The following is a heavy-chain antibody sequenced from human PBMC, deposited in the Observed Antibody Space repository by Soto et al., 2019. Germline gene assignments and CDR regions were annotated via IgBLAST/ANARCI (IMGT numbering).Heavy chain of an antibody. CDR1: GGTFSSYA. CDR2: IIPIFGTA. D-gene: IGHD2-15*01. V-gene: IGHV1-69*13. J-gene: IGHJ6*02. CDR3: ARAMDIVVVVAANLFGDGMDV. Sequence: GASVKVSCKASGGTFSSYAISWVRQAPGQGLEWMGGIIPIFGTANYAQKFQGRVTITADESTSTAYMELSSLRSEDTAVYYCARAMDIVVVVAANLFGDGMDVWGQGTTVTVSS.